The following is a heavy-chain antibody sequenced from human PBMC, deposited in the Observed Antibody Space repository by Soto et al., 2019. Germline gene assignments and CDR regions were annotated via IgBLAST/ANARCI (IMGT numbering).Heavy chain of an antibody. J-gene: IGHJ4*02. D-gene: IGHD2-2*01. CDR3: ARANLVVTPPGLYYFEN. CDR2: INVDNGVT. CDR1: AYTFDRYG. Sequence: ASVKVSCKASAYTFDRYGISWVRQAPGQGPEWMGWINVDNGVTNYARNFQGRVSMTTDASTSTAYMELKSLRSGDTAVYYCARANLVVTPPGLYYFENWGQGTRVTVSS. V-gene: IGHV1-18*01.